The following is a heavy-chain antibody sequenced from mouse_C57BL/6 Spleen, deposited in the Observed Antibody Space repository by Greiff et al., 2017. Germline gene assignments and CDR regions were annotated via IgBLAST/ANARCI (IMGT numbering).Heavy chain of an antibody. D-gene: IGHD1-1*01. Sequence: QVQLQQSGAELVRPGASVTLSCKASGYTFTDYEMHWVKQTPVHGLEWIGAIDPETGGTAYNQKFKGKAILTADKSSSTAYMELRSLTSADSAVYYCTSLYYGSSGYWGQGTTRTVSS. CDR1: GYTFTDYE. CDR3: TSLYYGSSGY. J-gene: IGHJ2*01. V-gene: IGHV1-15*01. CDR2: IDPETGGT.